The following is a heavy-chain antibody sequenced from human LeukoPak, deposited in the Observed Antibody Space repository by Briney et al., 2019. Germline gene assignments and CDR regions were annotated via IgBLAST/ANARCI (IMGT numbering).Heavy chain of an antibody. D-gene: IGHD5-24*01. CDR3: ARGEMAAIEDAFDI. V-gene: IGHV4-59*01. CDR2: IYYSGST. CDR1: GGSISSYY. J-gene: IGHJ3*02. Sequence: SETLSLTCTVSGGSISSYYWSWIRQPPGKGLEWIGYIYYSGSTNYNPSLKSRVAISVDTSKNQFSLKLSSVTAADTAVYYCARGEMAAIEDAFDIWGQGTMVTVSS.